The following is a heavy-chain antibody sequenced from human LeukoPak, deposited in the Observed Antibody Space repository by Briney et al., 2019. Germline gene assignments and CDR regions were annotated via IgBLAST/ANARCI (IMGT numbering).Heavy chain of an antibody. CDR3: AKDRSVAAPLYYFDY. V-gene: IGHV3-33*06. D-gene: IGHD3-3*01. Sequence: PGGSLRLSCAASGFTFSSYGMHWVRQAPGKGLEWVAVIWHDGSNKYYADSVKGRFTISRDDSKNTLYLQMNSLRDEDTAVYYCAKDRSVAAPLYYFDYWSQGTLVTVSS. CDR2: IWHDGSNK. J-gene: IGHJ4*02. CDR1: GFTFSSYG.